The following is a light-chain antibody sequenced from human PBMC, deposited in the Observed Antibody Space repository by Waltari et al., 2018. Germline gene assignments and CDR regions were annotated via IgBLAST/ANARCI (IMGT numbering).Light chain of an antibody. CDR2: DAS. J-gene: IGKJ1*01. Sequence: EIVLTQSPATLSLSPGERATLSCRASQSVSSYLAWYQQKPGQAPRLLIYDASNRATGIPARFSSSGSGTDFTLTISSLEPEDSAVYYCQQRSNWWTFGQGTKVEIK. CDR3: QQRSNWWT. V-gene: IGKV3-11*01. CDR1: QSVSSY.